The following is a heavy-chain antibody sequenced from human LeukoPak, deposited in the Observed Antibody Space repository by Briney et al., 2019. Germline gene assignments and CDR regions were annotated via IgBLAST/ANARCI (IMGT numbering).Heavy chain of an antibody. CDR3: AKVPSPYSSSSEYFQH. V-gene: IGHV3-30*02. J-gene: IGHJ1*01. CDR2: IRYDGSNK. D-gene: IGHD6-6*01. Sequence: GGSLRLSCAASGFTFSSYGMHWVRQAPGKGLEWVVFIRYDGSNKYYADSVKGRFTISRDNSKNTLYLQMNSLRAEDTAVYYCAKVPSPYSSSSEYFQHWGQGTLVTVSS. CDR1: GFTFSSYG.